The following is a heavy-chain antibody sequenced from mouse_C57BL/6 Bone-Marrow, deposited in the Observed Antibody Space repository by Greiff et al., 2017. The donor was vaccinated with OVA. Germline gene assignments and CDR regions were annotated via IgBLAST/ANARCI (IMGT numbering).Heavy chain of an antibody. CDR1: GFTFSSYA. D-gene: IGHD2-4*01. CDR2: ISDGGSYT. Sequence: EVQLVESGGGLVKPGGSLKLSCAASGFTFSSYAMSWVRQTPEKRLEWVATISDGGSYTYYPDNVKGRFTISRDNAKNNLYLQMSHLKSEDTAMYYCARDYDYAWFAYWGQGTLVTVSA. CDR3: ARDYDYAWFAY. V-gene: IGHV5-4*01. J-gene: IGHJ3*01.